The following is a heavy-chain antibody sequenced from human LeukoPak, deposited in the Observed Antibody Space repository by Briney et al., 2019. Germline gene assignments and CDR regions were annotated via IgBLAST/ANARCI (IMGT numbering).Heavy chain of an antibody. V-gene: IGHV1-18*01. CDR3: ARDAEQWLISGLDF. Sequence: ASVQVSCKASGYTFATYGISWVRQAPGQGLEWMGWISAYNGNTNYAQKLQGRVTMTTDTPTSTAYMELRSLRSDDTAVYYCARDAEQWLISGLDFWGQGTLVTVSS. J-gene: IGHJ4*01. CDR2: ISAYNGNT. CDR1: GYTFATYG. D-gene: IGHD6-19*01.